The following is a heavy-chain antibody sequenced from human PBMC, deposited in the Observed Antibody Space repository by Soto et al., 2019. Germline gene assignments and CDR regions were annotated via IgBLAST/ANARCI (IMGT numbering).Heavy chain of an antibody. D-gene: IGHD6-19*01. CDR2: INAGNGNT. V-gene: IGHV1-3*01. Sequence: ASVKVSCKASGYTFTSYYIHWVRQAPGQGLEWMGWINAGNGNTKYSQKFQGRVTITRDTSASTAYMELSSLRAEDTAVYYCARGDMYSSGYWGQGTLVTVSS. CDR1: GYTFTSYY. CDR3: ARGDMYSSGY. J-gene: IGHJ4*02.